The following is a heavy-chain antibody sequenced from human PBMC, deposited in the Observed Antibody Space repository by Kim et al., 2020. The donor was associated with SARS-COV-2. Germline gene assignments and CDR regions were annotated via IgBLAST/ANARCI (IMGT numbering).Heavy chain of an antibody. J-gene: IGHJ4*02. CDR2: ISSNGGST. Sequence: GGSLRLPCSASGFTFSSYAMHWVRQAPGKGLEYVSAISSNGGSTYYADSVKGRFTISRDNSKNTLYLQMSSLRAEDTAVYYCVKGIAAAGVVRDYWGQGTLVTVSS. V-gene: IGHV3-64D*09. CDR1: GFTFSSYA. CDR3: VKGIAAAGVVRDY. D-gene: IGHD6-13*01.